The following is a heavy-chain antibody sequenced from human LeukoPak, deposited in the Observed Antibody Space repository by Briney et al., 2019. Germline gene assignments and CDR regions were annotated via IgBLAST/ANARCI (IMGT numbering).Heavy chain of an antibody. CDR1: GFTFSTYT. CDR3: ARDTLYCSRSSCPLGYMDV. J-gene: IGHJ6*03. V-gene: IGHV3-64*01. D-gene: IGHD2-2*01. CDR2: ISGDGGNT. Sequence: GGSLRLSCAASGFTFSTYTMHWVRQAPGKGLEYVSSISGDGGNTDYASSVKGRFTISRDNSKNTVYLQMGSLRAEDMAVYYCARDTLYCSRSSCPLGYMDVWGKGTTVTVSS.